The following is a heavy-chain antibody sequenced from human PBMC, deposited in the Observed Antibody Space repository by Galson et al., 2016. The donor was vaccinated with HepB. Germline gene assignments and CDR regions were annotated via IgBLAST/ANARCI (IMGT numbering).Heavy chain of an antibody. CDR1: GYTSTTHW. V-gene: IGHV5-51*01. Sequence: QSGAEVKKPGESLKISCKTSGYTSTTHWIGWVRQMPGKGLEWMGIIYPADSDTRYSPSFQGQITISADKSLTTAHLQWSSLKASYPAIYYCARQKMIRTGGVIVPDWHFDLWGRGTLVTVSS. J-gene: IGHJ2*01. CDR2: IYPADSDT. D-gene: IGHD3-16*02. CDR3: ARQKMIRTGGVIVPDWHFDL.